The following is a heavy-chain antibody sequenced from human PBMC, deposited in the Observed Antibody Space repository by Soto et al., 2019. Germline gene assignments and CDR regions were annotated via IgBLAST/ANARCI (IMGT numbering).Heavy chain of an antibody. CDR2: INHSGST. D-gene: IGHD2-2*01. CDR1: GGSFSGYY. V-gene: IGHV4-34*01. J-gene: IGHJ6*03. CDR3: ARGGYCSSTSCYRVLNYYYYMDV. Sequence: PSETLSLTCAVYGGSFSGYYWSWIRQPPGKGLEWIGEINHSGSTNYNPSLKSRVTISVDTSKNQFSLKLSSVTAADTAVYYCARGGYCSSTSCYRVLNYYYYMDVWGKGTTVTVSS.